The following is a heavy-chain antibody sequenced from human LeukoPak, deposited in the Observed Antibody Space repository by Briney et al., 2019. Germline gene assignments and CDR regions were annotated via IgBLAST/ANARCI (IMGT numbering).Heavy chain of an antibody. J-gene: IGHJ4*02. Sequence: GASVKVSCKASGYTFTSYYIHWVRQAPGQGLEWMGIIYPGGGSTSYAQKFQGRVTMTTDTSTTTAYMELRSLRSDDTAVYYCARDYRTGFDYWGQGTLVTVSS. CDR2: IYPGGGST. D-gene: IGHD7-27*01. CDR1: GYTFTSYY. CDR3: ARDYRTGFDY. V-gene: IGHV1-46*01.